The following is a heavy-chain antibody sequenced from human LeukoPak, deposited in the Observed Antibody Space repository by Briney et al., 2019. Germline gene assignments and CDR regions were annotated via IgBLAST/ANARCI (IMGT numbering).Heavy chain of an antibody. Sequence: PGGSLRLSCAASGFTFDDYAMHWVWQAPGKGLEWVSGISWNSGSIGYADSVKGRFTISRDNAKNSLYLQMNSLRAEDTALYYCAKDLDSRGLYYFDYWGQGTLVTVSS. J-gene: IGHJ4*02. CDR2: ISWNSGSI. CDR3: AKDLDSRGLYYFDY. V-gene: IGHV3-9*01. D-gene: IGHD3-22*01. CDR1: GFTFDDYA.